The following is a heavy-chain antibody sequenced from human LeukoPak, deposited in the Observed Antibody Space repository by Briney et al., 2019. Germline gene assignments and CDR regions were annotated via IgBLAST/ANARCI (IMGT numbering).Heavy chain of an antibody. CDR3: ARDYQGGYGDKTVDY. Sequence: SETLSLTCTVSGGSISSNTYYWGWIRQPPGKGLEWIGSIYYSGSTYYDPSLKSRVTISVDTSKNQFSLKLSSVTAADTAVYYCARDYQGGYGDKTVDYWGQGTLVTVSS. J-gene: IGHJ4*02. CDR2: IYYSGST. V-gene: IGHV4-39*07. CDR1: GGSISSNTYY. D-gene: IGHD5-18*01.